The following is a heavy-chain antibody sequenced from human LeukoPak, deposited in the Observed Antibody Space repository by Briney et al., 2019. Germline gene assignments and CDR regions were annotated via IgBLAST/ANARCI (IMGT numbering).Heavy chain of an antibody. Sequence: SVKVSCRASGGTFSSYAISWVRQAPGQGLEWMGGIIPIFGTANYAQKFQGRVTITADESTSTAYMELSSLRSEDTAVYYCASSVVPAAINWFDPWGQGTLVTVSS. D-gene: IGHD2-2*01. V-gene: IGHV1-69*13. CDR1: GGTFSSYA. CDR2: IIPIFGTA. J-gene: IGHJ5*02. CDR3: ASSVVPAAINWFDP.